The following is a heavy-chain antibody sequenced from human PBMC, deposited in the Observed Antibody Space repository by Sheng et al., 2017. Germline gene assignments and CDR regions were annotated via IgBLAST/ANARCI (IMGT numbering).Heavy chain of an antibody. J-gene: IGHJ4*02. D-gene: IGHD6-13*01. CDR2: ITGGSSTM. CDR1: GFTFSSYE. Sequence: EVQLVESGGDLVQPGGSLRLSCAASGFTFSSYEMNWVRQAPGKGLEWVSYITGGSSTMFYADSVKGRFTISRDNAKNSLYLQMNTLRAEDTAVYYCARQAAGNFDYWGQGTLVTVSS. V-gene: IGHV3-48*03. CDR3: ARQAAGNFDY.